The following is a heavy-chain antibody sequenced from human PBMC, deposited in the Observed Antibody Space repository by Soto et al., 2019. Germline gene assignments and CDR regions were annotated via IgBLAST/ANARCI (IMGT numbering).Heavy chain of an antibody. CDR2: IGGRVNSA. D-gene: IGHD5-12*01. CDR1: RLISTNYA. J-gene: IGHJ3*01. Sequence: SRRLSCALSRLISTNYAMNWDRQAAGKWLEWVSAIGGRVNSAYYANSIPGRLTIARGNCENTLSRQIGSLPADDTAIYYCVREGRGSFDFWGRGTMVTVSS. CDR3: VREGRGSFDF. V-gene: IGHV3-23*01.